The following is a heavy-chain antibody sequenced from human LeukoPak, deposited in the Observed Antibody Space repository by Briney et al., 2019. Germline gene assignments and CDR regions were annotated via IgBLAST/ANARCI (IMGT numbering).Heavy chain of an antibody. CDR3: AKEGDGSGSYYNPNWFDP. J-gene: IGHJ5*02. V-gene: IGHV3-23*01. CDR1: GFTFSSYA. CDR2: ISGSGGST. Sequence: GGSLRLSCAASGFTFSSYAMSWVRQAPGKGLEWVSAISGSGGSTYYADSVKGRFTMSRDNSKNTLYLQMNSLRAEDTAVYYCAKEGDGSGSYYNPNWFDPWGQGTLVTVSS. D-gene: IGHD3-10*01.